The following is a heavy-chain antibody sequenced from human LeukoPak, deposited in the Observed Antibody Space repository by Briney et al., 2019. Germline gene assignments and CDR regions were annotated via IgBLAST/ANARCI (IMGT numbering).Heavy chain of an antibody. CDR2: IYSGGAI. J-gene: IGHJ4*02. V-gene: IGHV3-53*01. Sequence: GGSLRLSCAASGFTVSSHYMTWVRQAPGKGLEWVSVIYSGGAIYYADSVLGRFTISRDNSKNTLYLQMNSLRAEDTAVYYCARFYGQYSGTYAHDYWGQGTLVTVSS. CDR3: ARFYGQYSGTYAHDY. CDR1: GFTVSSHY. D-gene: IGHD1-26*01.